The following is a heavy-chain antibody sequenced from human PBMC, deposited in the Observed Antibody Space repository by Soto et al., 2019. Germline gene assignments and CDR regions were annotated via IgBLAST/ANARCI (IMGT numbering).Heavy chain of an antibody. J-gene: IGHJ1*01. CDR1: EYTFTSYY. D-gene: IGHD2-15*01. V-gene: IGHV1-46*03. CDR2: IKVSGGDT. CDR3: AGSGSPRLLHH. Sequence: GASVKVSCKASEYTFTSYYMHWVRQAPGPGLEWMGMIKVSGGDTSYAQKFQGRVTMTRDTSTSTVYMELSSLRSDDTAVYYCAGSGSPRLLHHWGQGTLVTVSS.